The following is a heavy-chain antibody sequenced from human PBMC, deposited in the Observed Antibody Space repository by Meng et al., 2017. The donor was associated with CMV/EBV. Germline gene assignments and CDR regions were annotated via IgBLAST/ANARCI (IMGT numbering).Heavy chain of an antibody. Sequence: KASCYSLISYGISWVRQAAGEGLEWMGWNSAYNGNTNCAQKLQSRVTMTTDTSTSTAYMELRSLRSDGTAVYYCARGGYSYGYLFFDCWGQGTLVTVSS. D-gene: IGHD5-18*01. J-gene: IGHJ4*02. V-gene: IGHV1-18*01. CDR1: CYSLISYG. CDR2: NSAYNGNT. CDR3: ARGGYSYGYLFFDC.